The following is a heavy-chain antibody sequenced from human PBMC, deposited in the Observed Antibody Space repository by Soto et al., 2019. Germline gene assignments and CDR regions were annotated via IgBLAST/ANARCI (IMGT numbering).Heavy chain of an antibody. J-gene: IGHJ2*01. Sequence: SLLLYCKRKGVNLGDCAVSGVRQAPGKGLEWVSAVTATAESAYYTDSVRGRFIITRDNSDNMLYLQMSSLRVEDTAIYFCARGRYYDSAQDLRGRRTQVPGSP. V-gene: IGHV3-23*01. CDR1: GVNLGDCA. CDR3: ARGRYYDSAQDL. D-gene: IGHD3-10*01. CDR2: VTATAESA.